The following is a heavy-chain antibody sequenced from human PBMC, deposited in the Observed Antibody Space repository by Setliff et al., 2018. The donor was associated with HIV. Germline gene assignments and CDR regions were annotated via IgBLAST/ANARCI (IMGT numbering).Heavy chain of an antibody. D-gene: IGHD6-13*01. J-gene: IGHJ6*02. V-gene: IGHV3-30*02. CDR1: GFTFSRYC. Sequence: GESLRLSCAASGFTFSRYCMHWVRQAPGKGLEWVAFIRYDATDKYYAESVRGRFTISRDYSRNTLYLQMNSLRAEDSAVYYCAKDPNSSWHVGFYNYGMDGWGQGTTVTVSS. CDR2: IRYDATDK. CDR3: AKDPNSSWHVGFYNYGMDG.